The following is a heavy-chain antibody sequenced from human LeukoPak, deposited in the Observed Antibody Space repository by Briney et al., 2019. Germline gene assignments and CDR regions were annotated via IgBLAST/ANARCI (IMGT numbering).Heavy chain of an antibody. Sequence: GGSLRLSCAASGFTFSSYGMHWVRQAPRKGLEWVAVISYDGSNKYYADSVKGRFTISRDNFKNTLYLQMNSLRAEDTAVYYCAKSKGVEGYFDYWGQGTLVTVSS. CDR3: AKSKGVEGYFDY. V-gene: IGHV3-30*18. J-gene: IGHJ4*02. D-gene: IGHD3-10*01. CDR1: GFTFSSYG. CDR2: ISYDGSNK.